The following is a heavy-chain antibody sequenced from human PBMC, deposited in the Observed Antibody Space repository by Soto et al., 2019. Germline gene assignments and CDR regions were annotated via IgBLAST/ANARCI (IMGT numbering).Heavy chain of an antibody. CDR2: IIPIQGKA. Sequence: QVQLVQSGAELKKPGSSVKVSCEASGGSFTSYSFTWVRQAPGQGLEWMGRIIPIQGKANYALKFQDRVTITADRSTRTVDMELTSLRPEDTAVYFCAKSLLFVDHGSMDVWDKGTTVTVSS. D-gene: IGHD2-21*01. J-gene: IGHJ6*03. V-gene: IGHV1-69*02. CDR3: AKSLLFVDHGSMDV. CDR1: GGSFTSYS.